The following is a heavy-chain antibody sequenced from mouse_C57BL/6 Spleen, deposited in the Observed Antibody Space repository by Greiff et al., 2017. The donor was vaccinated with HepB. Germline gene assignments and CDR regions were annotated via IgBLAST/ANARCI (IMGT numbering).Heavy chain of an antibody. V-gene: IGHV5-16*01. CDR1: GFTFSDYY. D-gene: IGHD2-3*01. J-gene: IGHJ4*01. CDR2: INYDGSST. CDR3: ARENFYDYYAMDY. Sequence: EVKLMESEGGLVQPGRSMKLSCTASGFTFSDYYMAWVRQVPEKGLEWVANINYDGSSTYYLDSLKSRFIISRDNAKNILYLQMSSLKSEDTATYYCARENFYDYYAMDYWGQVTSVTVSS.